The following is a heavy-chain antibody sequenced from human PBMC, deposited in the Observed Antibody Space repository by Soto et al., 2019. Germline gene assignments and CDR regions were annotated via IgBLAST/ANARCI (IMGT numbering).Heavy chain of an antibody. CDR2: SYSGGTT. CDR3: AREDGVVGSSSAFDH. D-gene: IGHD1-26*01. CDR1: GFTVSRNY. Sequence: GGSLRLSCAASGFTVSRNYVSWVRQAPGKGLAWVSLSYSGGTTDYADSVKGRFTISRDNSKNTLYLQMNRLRAEDTAIYYCAREDGVVGSSSAFDHWGLGTLVTVSS. V-gene: IGHV3-53*01. J-gene: IGHJ4*02.